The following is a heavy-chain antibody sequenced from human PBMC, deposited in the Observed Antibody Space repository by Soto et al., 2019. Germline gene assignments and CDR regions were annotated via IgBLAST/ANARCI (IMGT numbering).Heavy chain of an antibody. J-gene: IGHJ3*02. Sequence: QVQLVQSGAEVKKPGSSVKVSCKASGGTFSSYTISWVRQAPGQGLEWMGRIIPILGIANYAQKFQGRVTITADKSTSTAYMELSSLRSEDTAVYYCARLRTYDSSGSHRLAFDIWGQGTMVTVSS. D-gene: IGHD6-19*01. CDR3: ARLRTYDSSGSHRLAFDI. V-gene: IGHV1-69*02. CDR1: GGTFSSYT. CDR2: IIPILGIA.